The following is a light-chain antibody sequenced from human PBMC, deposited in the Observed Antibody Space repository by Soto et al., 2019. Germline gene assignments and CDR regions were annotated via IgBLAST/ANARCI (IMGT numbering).Light chain of an antibody. CDR3: QQSSTWPLP. Sequence: EIVLTQSPATLSLSPGERATLSCRASQSVSSYLAWYQQKPGQAPRLLIYDASNRATGIPARFSGSGSGTDFTLTISSLEPEDFAVYYCQQSSTWPLPFGGGPRVDIK. CDR2: DAS. V-gene: IGKV3-11*01. CDR1: QSVSSY. J-gene: IGKJ4*01.